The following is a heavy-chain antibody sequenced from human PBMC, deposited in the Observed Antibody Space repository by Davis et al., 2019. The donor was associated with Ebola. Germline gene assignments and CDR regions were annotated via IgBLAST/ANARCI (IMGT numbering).Heavy chain of an antibody. CDR2: IYSGAGGST. CDR1: GFTFSSYA. CDR3: ASRTYGSGSN. V-gene: IGHV3-23*03. Sequence: GGSLRLSCAASGFTFSSYAMHRVRQAPGKGLEWVSIIYSGAGGSTYYADSVKGRFTISRGNSRSTLYLQMNSLRADDTAVYYCASRTYGSGSNWGQGTLVTVSS. J-gene: IGHJ4*02. D-gene: IGHD3-10*01.